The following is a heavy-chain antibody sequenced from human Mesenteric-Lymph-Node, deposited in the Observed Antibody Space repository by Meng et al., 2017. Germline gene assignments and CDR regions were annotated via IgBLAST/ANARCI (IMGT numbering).Heavy chain of an antibody. CDR3: ARTYYYGSGSYVSYGYGMDV. CDR2: IKSKTDGGTT. V-gene: IGHV3-15*01. CDR1: GFTFSNAW. D-gene: IGHD3-10*01. J-gene: IGHJ6*02. Sequence: GESLKISCAASGFTFSNAWMSWVRQAPGKGLEWVGRIKSKTDGGTTDYAAPVKGRFTISRDDSKNTLYLQMNSLKTEDTAVYYCARTYYYGSGSYVSYGYGMDVWGQGTTVTVSS.